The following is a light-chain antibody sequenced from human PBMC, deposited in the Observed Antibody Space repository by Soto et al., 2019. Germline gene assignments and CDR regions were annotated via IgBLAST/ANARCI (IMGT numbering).Light chain of an antibody. CDR3: XXXXSSPQT. CDR2: GAS. V-gene: IGKV3-15*01. J-gene: IGKJ2*01. CDR1: XSVXSX. Sequence: EIVMTXSXATLSVSPGERATLSCXASXSVXSXLAWYQQKPGQAPRLLIYGASTRATGIPARFSGSGSGTEFTLTISSLXSXXFAVYXXXXXXSSPQTFGQGTKLEIK.